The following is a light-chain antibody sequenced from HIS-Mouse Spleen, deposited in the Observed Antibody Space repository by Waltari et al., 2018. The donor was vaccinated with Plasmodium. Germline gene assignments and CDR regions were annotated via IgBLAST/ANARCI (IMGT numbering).Light chain of an antibody. Sequence: SSELTQDPAVSVALGQTVRITCQGDSLRSYYARWYQQKPGQATVLVIYGKNNRPSGIPDRFSGSSSGNTASLTITGAQAEDEADYYCNSRDSSGNHQVFGGGTKLTVL. J-gene: IGLJ3*02. CDR2: GKN. V-gene: IGLV3-19*01. CDR3: NSRDSSGNHQV. CDR1: SLRSYY.